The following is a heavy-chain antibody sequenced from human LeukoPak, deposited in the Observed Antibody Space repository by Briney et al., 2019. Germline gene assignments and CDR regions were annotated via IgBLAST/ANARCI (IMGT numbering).Heavy chain of an antibody. V-gene: IGHV1-2*02. Sequence: ASVKVSCKASGYTFTGYYMHWVRQAPGQGLEWMGWINPNSGGTNYAQKFQGRVTMTRDTSISTAYMELSRLRSDDTAVYYCARGAGSSSWLGRTGDAFDIWGQGTMVTVSS. CDR2: INPNSGGT. J-gene: IGHJ3*02. CDR3: ARGAGSSSWLGRTGDAFDI. D-gene: IGHD6-13*01. CDR1: GYTFTGYY.